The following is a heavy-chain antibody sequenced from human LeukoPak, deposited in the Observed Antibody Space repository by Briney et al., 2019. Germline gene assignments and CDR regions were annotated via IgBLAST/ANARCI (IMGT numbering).Heavy chain of an antibody. Sequence: GGSLRLSCAASGFTFSSYGMHWVRQAPGKGLEWVAFIRYDGSNKYYADSVKGRFTISRDNSKNTLYLQMNSLRAEDTAVYYCARVGAKDHYYYYYYMDVWGKGTTVTVSS. CDR1: GFTFSSYG. J-gene: IGHJ6*03. D-gene: IGHD4/OR15-4a*01. V-gene: IGHV3-30*02. CDR3: ARVGAKDHYYYYYYMDV. CDR2: IRYDGSNK.